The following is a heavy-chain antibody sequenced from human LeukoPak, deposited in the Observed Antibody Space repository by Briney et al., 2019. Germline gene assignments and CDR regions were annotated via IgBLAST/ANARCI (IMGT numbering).Heavy chain of an antibody. CDR1: GFTFSSYA. J-gene: IGHJ4*02. CDR3: AKDTGGSGWHPFDY. D-gene: IGHD6-19*01. CDR2: ISGSGGYT. V-gene: IGHV3-23*01. Sequence: PGGSLRLSCAASGFTFSSYAMTWVRQAPGKGLEWVSGISGSGGYTYYPDSVKGRFIISRDNSKNTLYLQMNSLRAEDTAVYYCAKDTGGSGWHPFDYWGPGTLVTVSS.